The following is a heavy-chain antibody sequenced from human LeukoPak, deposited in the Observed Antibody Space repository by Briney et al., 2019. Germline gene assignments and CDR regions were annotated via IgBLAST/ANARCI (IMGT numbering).Heavy chain of an antibody. CDR1: GFTFSSYA. CDR2: ISGGGGST. J-gene: IGHJ6*02. Sequence: PGGSLRLSCAASGFTFSSYAMSWVRQAPGKGLEWVSAISGGGGSTYYADSVKGRFTISRDNSKNTLYLQMNSLRAEDTAVYYCAKGAKDYADYARGYCYYFMDVWGQGTTVTVSS. V-gene: IGHV3-23*01. D-gene: IGHD4-17*01. CDR3: AKGAKDYADYARGYCYYFMDV.